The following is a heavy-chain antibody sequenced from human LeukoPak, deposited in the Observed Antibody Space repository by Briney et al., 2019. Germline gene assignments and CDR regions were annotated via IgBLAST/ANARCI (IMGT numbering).Heavy chain of an antibody. D-gene: IGHD3-3*01. Sequence: SETLSLTCTVSGGSISSSSYYWGWIRQPPGKGLEWIGSIYYSGSTYYNPSLKSRVTISVDTSKNQFSLKLSSVTAADTAVYYCARGGGTIFAYYYYYYMDVWGKGTTVTVSS. CDR3: ARGGGTIFAYYYYYYMDV. CDR1: GGSISSSSYY. J-gene: IGHJ6*03. V-gene: IGHV4-39*07. CDR2: IYYSGST.